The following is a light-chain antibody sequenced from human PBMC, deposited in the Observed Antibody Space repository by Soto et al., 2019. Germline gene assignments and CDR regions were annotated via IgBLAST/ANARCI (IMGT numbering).Light chain of an antibody. J-gene: IGKJ1*01. Sequence: EIVLTQSPATLSLSPGERATLSCRASQSVSTYLAWYHQKPGQAPRLLIYDASNKATGIPARFSGSGSETDFTLTISSLEPEDFAVYYCQQRSDWPWTFGQGTQVEIK. V-gene: IGKV3-11*01. CDR1: QSVSTY. CDR3: QQRSDWPWT. CDR2: DAS.